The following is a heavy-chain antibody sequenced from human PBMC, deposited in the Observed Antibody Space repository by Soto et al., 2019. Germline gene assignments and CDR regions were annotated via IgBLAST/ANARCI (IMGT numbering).Heavy chain of an antibody. Sequence: GGSLRLSCAASGFTFSDYYMSWIRQAPGKGLEWVSYISSSGSTIYYADSVKGRFTISRDNAKNSLYLQMNSLRAEDTAVYYCARVATIAVAARDRVGAFDIWGQGTMVTVSS. CDR1: GFTFSDYY. CDR2: ISSSGSTI. CDR3: ARVATIAVAARDRVGAFDI. D-gene: IGHD6-19*01. V-gene: IGHV3-11*01. J-gene: IGHJ3*02.